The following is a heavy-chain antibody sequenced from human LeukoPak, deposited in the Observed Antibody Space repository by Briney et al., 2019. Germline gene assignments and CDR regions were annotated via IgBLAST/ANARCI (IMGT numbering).Heavy chain of an antibody. Sequence: GGSLRLSCAASGLTFSSYGMHWVRQAPGKGLEWVAFIRYDGSNKYYADSVKGRFTISRDNSKNTLYLQMNSLRAEDTAVYYCARRAARTLAVPGGWFDPWGQGTLVTVSS. D-gene: IGHD6-19*01. CDR3: ARRAARTLAVPGGWFDP. V-gene: IGHV3-30*02. J-gene: IGHJ5*02. CDR2: IRYDGSNK. CDR1: GLTFSSYG.